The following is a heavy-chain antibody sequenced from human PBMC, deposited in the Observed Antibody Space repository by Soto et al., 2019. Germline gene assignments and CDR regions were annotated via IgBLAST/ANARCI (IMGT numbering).Heavy chain of an antibody. CDR2: ISYDGSNK. Sequence: GGSLRLSCAASGFTFSSYGMHWVRQAPGKGLEWVAVISYDGSNKYYADSVKGRFTISRDNSKNTLYLQMNSLRAEDTAVYYCAKDGGIAADYYYYYGMDVWGQGTTVTV. D-gene: IGHD6-13*01. CDR1: GFTFSSYG. CDR3: AKDGGIAADYYYYYGMDV. J-gene: IGHJ6*02. V-gene: IGHV3-30*18.